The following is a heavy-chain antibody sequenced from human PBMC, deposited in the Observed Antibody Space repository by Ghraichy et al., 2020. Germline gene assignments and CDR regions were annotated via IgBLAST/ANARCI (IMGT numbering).Heavy chain of an antibody. D-gene: IGHD3-10*01. CDR1: GGSISSSNW. CDR2: IHHSGST. J-gene: IGHJ4*02. CDR3: ASARGGYYYGSGSYSPLDY. Sequence: SETLSLTCAVSGGSISSSNWWSWVRQPPGKGLEWIGEIHHSGSTNSNPSLKSRVTISVDKSKNQFSLNLSSVTAADTAAYFCASARGGYYYGSGSYSPLDYWGQGTLVTVSS. V-gene: IGHV4-4*02.